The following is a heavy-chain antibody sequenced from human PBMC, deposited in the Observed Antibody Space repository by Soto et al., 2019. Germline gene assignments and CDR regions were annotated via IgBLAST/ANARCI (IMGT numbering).Heavy chain of an antibody. CDR2: IYYSGST. J-gene: IGHJ2*01. CDR1: GGSVSSGSYY. D-gene: IGHD2-2*01. V-gene: IGHV4-61*01. Sequence: SETLSLTCTVSGGSVSSGSYYWSWIRQPPGKGLEWIGYIYYSGSTNYNPSLKSRVTISVDTSKNQFSLKLSSVTAADTAVYYCARGQSGDQLLYWYFDLWGRGTLVTVSS. CDR3: ARGQSGDQLLYWYFDL.